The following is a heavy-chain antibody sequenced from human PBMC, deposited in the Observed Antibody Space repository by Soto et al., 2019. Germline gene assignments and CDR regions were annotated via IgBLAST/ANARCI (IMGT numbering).Heavy chain of an antibody. V-gene: IGHV3-23*01. CDR2: ISGSGGST. J-gene: IGHJ6*02. CDR3: AKDLTEYGGNSGWDYYYYYGMDV. D-gene: IGHD4-17*01. CDR1: GFTFSSYA. Sequence: EVQLLESGGGLVQPGGSLRLSCAASGFTFSSYAMSWVRQAPGKGLEWVSAISGSGGSTYYADSVKGRFTISRDNSKNTLYLQMNSLRAEDTAVYYCAKDLTEYGGNSGWDYYYYYGMDVWGQGTTVTVSS.